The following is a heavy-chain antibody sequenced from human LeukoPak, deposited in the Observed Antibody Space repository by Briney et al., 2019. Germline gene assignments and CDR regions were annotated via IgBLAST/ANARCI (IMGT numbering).Heavy chain of an antibody. CDR2: ISWNSGSI. CDR1: GGSISSYY. J-gene: IGHJ3*02. D-gene: IGHD2-15*01. CDR3: AKDIAEGDAFDI. V-gene: IGHV3-9*01. Sequence: LSLTCTVSGGSISSYYWSWIRQPPGKGLEWVSGISWNSGSIGYADSVKGRFTISRDNAKNSLYLQMNSLRAEDTALYYCAKDIAEGDAFDIWGQGTMVTVSS.